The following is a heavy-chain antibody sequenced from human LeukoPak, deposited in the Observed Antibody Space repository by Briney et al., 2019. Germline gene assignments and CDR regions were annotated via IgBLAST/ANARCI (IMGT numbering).Heavy chain of an antibody. Sequence: GGSLRLSCAASGFTFSSCAMHWVRQAPGKGLEWVAVVWYDGSRTYSADSVKGRITISRDDSKNTLYLQMNSLRAEDTAVYYCARGVDYYDSGGTIYYWGQGTLVTVSS. CDR3: ARGVDYYDSGGTIYY. V-gene: IGHV3-33*01. J-gene: IGHJ4*02. CDR1: GFTFSSCA. D-gene: IGHD3-22*01. CDR2: VWYDGSRT.